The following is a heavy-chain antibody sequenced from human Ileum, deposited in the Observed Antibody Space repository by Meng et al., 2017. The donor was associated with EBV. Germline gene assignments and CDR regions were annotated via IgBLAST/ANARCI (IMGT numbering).Heavy chain of an antibody. D-gene: IGHD2-8*01. J-gene: IGHJ5*02. V-gene: IGHV4-4*02. Sequence: QGQRAGSGPGLVKPSGTLSLPCAGCGESIIIKYWWSGVRQPPGKGLEWIGEIYYNTNTNYNPSLKGRVTMSVDTSQNQFSLTLSSVTAADTAVYFCARKFSVVGSTDGWFDPWGQGTLVTVSS. CDR3: ARKFSVVGSTDGWFDP. CDR2: IYYNTNT. CDR1: GESIIIKYW.